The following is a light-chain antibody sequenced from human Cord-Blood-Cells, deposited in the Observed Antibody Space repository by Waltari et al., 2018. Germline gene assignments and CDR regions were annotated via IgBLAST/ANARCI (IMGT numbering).Light chain of an antibody. Sequence: EIVMTQSPATLSVSPVERAPLSCRASQSVSSNLAWYQQKPGQAPRLLIYGASTRATGIPARFSGSGSGTEFTLTISSLQSEDFAVYYCQQYNNWPLTFGGGTKLEIK. CDR2: GAS. J-gene: IGKJ4*01. CDR1: QSVSSN. V-gene: IGKV3-15*01. CDR3: QQYNNWPLT.